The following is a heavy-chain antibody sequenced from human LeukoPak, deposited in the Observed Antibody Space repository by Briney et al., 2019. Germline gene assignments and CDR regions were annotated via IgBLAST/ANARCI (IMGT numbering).Heavy chain of an antibody. D-gene: IGHD2-2*01. J-gene: IGHJ5*02. Sequence: SESLSLTCTVSGGSISSYYWSWIRQPPGKGLEWIGYIYYSGDTTYNPSLNSRVTIALDAPKKQFSLKLNSVTAADTAVYYCARVRRYCSSTSCPIDLWGQGTLVTVSS. CDR3: ARVRRYCSSTSCPIDL. CDR1: GGSISSYY. CDR2: IYYSGDT. V-gene: IGHV4-59*01.